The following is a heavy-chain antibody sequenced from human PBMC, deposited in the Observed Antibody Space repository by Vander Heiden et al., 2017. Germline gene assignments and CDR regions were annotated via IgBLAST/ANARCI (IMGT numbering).Heavy chain of an antibody. CDR3: AAGTTGTTSPWYFDL. CDR2: IIPIFGTA. Sequence: QVQLVQSGAEVKTPGSSVTVSCKASGGTFSSYAISWVRQAPGQGLEWMGGIIPIFGTANYAQKFQGRVTITADESTSTAYMELSSLRSEDTAVYYCAAGTTGTTSPWYFDLWGRGTLVTVSS. V-gene: IGHV1-69*01. CDR1: GGTFSSYA. D-gene: IGHD1-1*01. J-gene: IGHJ2*01.